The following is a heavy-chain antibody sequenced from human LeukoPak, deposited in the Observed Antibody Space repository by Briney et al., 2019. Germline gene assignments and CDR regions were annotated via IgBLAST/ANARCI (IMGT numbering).Heavy chain of an antibody. V-gene: IGHV3-73*01. CDR3: TRLADGSGMFDL. CDR1: GFTFSGSA. CDR2: IWSRPNSYAS. J-gene: IGHJ5*02. Sequence: PGGSLRLSCAASGFTFSGSAMPWVRQASGKGLEWIARIWSRPNSYASAYAASVKGRITISRDDSCNTAYRQMNSLKTNDTALYSCTRLADGSGMFDLWGQRTLVTVSS. D-gene: IGHD3-10*01.